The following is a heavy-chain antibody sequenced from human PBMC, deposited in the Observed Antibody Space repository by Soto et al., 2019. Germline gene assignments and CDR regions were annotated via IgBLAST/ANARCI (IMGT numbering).Heavy chain of an antibody. CDR3: ARDHAIVGATDAFDI. J-gene: IGHJ3*02. CDR2: NDACNGNT. CDR1: GYTVTSYP. D-gene: IGHD1-26*01. V-gene: IGHV1-3*01. Sequence: ASVKVSCKAAGYTVTSYPIHRVRQAPAQRREWMGWNDACNGNTKYSQKVQARVALTIDTYASTVDMQLSSLRSEDRAVYYCARDHAIVGATDAFDICGQGRMVTVSS.